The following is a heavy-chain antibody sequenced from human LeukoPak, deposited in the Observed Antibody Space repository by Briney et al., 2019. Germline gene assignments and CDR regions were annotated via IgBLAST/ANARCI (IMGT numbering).Heavy chain of an antibody. CDR2: ISGSGVST. J-gene: IGHJ4*02. V-gene: IGHV3-23*01. Sequence: GGSLRLSCAASGFTFSSYAMSWVRQAPGRGLEWVSAISGSGVSTYYADSVKGRFTISRDIFKNTLYLQMNSLRAEDTALYYCARDSADNLDWGQGTLVTVSS. D-gene: IGHD3-9*01. CDR1: GFTFSSYA. CDR3: ARDSADNLD.